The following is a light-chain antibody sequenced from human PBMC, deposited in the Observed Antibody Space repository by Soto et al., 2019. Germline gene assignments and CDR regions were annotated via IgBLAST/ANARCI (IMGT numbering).Light chain of an antibody. V-gene: IGLV2-14*03. Sequence: QSALTQPASVSGSPGQSIAISCTGTSSDVGGYNFVSWYQHHPGKAPKLMIYDVNNRPSGVSDRFSGSKSGNAASLTISGLQAEDEADYYCSSYTGTSTPYVFGTGTKVTVL. CDR2: DVN. CDR1: SSDVGGYNF. CDR3: SSYTGTSTPYV. J-gene: IGLJ1*01.